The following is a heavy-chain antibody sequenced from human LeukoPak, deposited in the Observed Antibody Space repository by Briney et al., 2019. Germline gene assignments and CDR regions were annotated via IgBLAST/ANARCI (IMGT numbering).Heavy chain of an antibody. J-gene: IGHJ4*02. CDR2: INPDGSRK. CDR3: AKLLGTVTTYDS. CDR1: GFTFRENW. V-gene: IGHV3-7*01. Sequence: PGGSLRLSCEASGFTFRENWMSWDRQAPEKGLEWVASINPDGSRKLYVDSVKGRFTISRDNTKSSLFLQMNSLGAEDTAMYYCAKLLGTVTTYDSWGQGTRVTVSS. D-gene: IGHD4-17*01.